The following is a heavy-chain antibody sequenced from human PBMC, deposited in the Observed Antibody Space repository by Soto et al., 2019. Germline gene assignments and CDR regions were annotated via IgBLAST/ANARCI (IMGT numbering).Heavy chain of an antibody. Sequence: QVQLQESGPGLVKPSQTLSLTCTVSGGAISSGGYYWSWIRQHPGKGREWIGYIYYSGSTYYNPSWRSRVTISVDTSKNPFALKLSSVTAADTAVYDCARSFGVAAAGAFDYWGQGTLVTVSS. CDR3: ARSFGVAAAGAFDY. J-gene: IGHJ4*02. V-gene: IGHV4-31*03. CDR2: IYYSGST. D-gene: IGHD6-13*01. CDR1: GGAISSGGYY.